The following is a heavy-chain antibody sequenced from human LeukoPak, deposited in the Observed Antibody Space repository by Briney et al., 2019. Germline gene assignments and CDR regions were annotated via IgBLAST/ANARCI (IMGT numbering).Heavy chain of an antibody. CDR1: GGTFSSYA. J-gene: IGHJ4*02. Sequence: ASVTVSCKASGGTFSSYAISRVRQAPGQGLEWMGGIIPIFGTANYAQKLQGRVTITTDESTSTAYMELSSLRSEATAVYYCARDLDGAFDYWGQGTLVTVSS. D-gene: IGHD3/OR15-3a*01. CDR2: IIPIFGTA. V-gene: IGHV1-69*05. CDR3: ARDLDGAFDY.